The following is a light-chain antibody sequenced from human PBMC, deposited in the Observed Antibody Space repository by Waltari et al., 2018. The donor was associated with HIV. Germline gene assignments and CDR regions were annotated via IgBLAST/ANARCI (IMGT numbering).Light chain of an antibody. V-gene: IGLV1-44*01. J-gene: IGLJ2*01. CDR1: SSNIGSNT. Sequence: QSVLTQPPSASGTPGQRVTISCSGSSSNIGSNTVNWYQQLPGTAPKLLIYSNKQRPSGVPDRCSGAKSGTSASHAISGLQSEDEADYYCAAWDDSRNGVVFGGGTKLTVL. CDR3: AAWDDSRNGVV. CDR2: SNK.